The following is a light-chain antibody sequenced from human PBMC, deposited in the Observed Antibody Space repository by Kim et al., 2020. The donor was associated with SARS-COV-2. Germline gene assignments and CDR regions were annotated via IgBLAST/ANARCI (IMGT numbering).Light chain of an antibody. J-gene: IGLJ2*01. CDR1: KLGDKY. CDR2: QDN. V-gene: IGLV3-1*01. Sequence: SYELTQPPSVSVSPGQTASITCSGDKLGDKYACWYQQKPGQSPVLVIYQDNKRPSRIPERFSGSNSGNTATLTISGTQAMDEADYYCQAWDSSTDVVFGG. CDR3: QAWDSSTDVV.